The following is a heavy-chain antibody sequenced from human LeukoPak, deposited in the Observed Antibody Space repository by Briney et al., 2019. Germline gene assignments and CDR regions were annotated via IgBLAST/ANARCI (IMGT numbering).Heavy chain of an antibody. CDR2: ISSSGSTI. D-gene: IGHD6-13*01. CDR3: ARDSSSWYFDY. CDR1: GFTFSSYE. Sequence: GGSLRLSCAASGFTFSSYEMHWVRQAPGKGLEWVSYISSSGSTIYYADSVKGRFTISRDNAKNSLYLQMNSLRAEDTAVYYCARDSSSWYFDYWGQRNLVTVSS. J-gene: IGHJ4*02. V-gene: IGHV3-48*03.